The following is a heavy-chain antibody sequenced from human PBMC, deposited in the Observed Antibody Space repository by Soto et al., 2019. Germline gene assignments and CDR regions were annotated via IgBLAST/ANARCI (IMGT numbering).Heavy chain of an antibody. CDR2: IRGSGGST. CDR1: GFTFSSYA. D-gene: IGHD3-9*01. Sequence: EVQLLESGGGLVQPGGSLRLSCAASGFTFSSYAMSWVRQAPGKGLEWVSAIRGSGGSTYYADSVKGRFTISRDNSKNTLFLQMNSLRAEDTAVYYCAKDRDTRYFDWLSGGFDYWGQGALVTVSS. CDR3: AKDRDTRYFDWLSGGFDY. J-gene: IGHJ4*02. V-gene: IGHV3-23*01.